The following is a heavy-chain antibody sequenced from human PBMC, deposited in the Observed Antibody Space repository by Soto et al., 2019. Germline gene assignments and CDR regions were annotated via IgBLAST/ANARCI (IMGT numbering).Heavy chain of an antibody. CDR1: GNAFTSYL. J-gene: IGHJ4*02. CDR2: INAGNGNT. D-gene: IGHD1-7*01. CDR3: AQGITGTTEGDF. Sequence: ASVKVSCKASGNAFTSYLMHWVRQAPGQRLEWMGWINAGNGNTKYSQKFQGRVTFTRDTSASTAYMEVSSLRSEDTAVYYCAQGITGTTEGDFWGQGTLVTVSS. V-gene: IGHV1-3*01.